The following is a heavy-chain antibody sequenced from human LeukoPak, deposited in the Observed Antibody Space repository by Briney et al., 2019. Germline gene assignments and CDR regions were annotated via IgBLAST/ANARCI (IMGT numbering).Heavy chain of an antibody. V-gene: IGHV1-18*01. J-gene: IGHJ4*02. CDR2: ISAYNVNT. D-gene: IGHD3-22*01. Sequence: GASVNVSCKASGYTFTSYGISWVRQAPGQGLEWMGWISAYNVNTNYAQKLQGGVNMTTDTSTSTAYMELRSLRSDDTAVYYCARDAYYDSSGYYSHTYFDYWGQGTPVTVSS. CDR1: GYTFTSYG. CDR3: ARDAYYDSSGYYSHTYFDY.